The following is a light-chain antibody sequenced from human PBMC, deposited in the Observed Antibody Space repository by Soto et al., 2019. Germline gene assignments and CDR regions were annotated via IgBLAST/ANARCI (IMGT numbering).Light chain of an antibody. CDR2: EGS. CDR1: SNDVGSYNL. J-gene: IGLJ1*01. Sequence: QSVLTQPASVSGSPGQSITISCTGTSNDVGSYNLVSWYQQHPGKAPKLMIYEGSKRPSGVSNRFSGSKSGNTASLTISGLQAEDEADYYCCSYAGSSTPLYVFGTGTKVTVL. V-gene: IGLV2-23*01. CDR3: CSYAGSSTPLYV.